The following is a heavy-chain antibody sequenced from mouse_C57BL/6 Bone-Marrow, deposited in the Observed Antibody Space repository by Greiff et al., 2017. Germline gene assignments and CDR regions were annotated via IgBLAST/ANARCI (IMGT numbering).Heavy chain of an antibody. D-gene: IGHD2-1*01. CDR2: ISSGGSYT. Sequence: EVQLMESGGDLVKPGGSLKLSCAASGFTFSSYGMSWVRQTPDKRLEWVATISSGGSYTYYPDSVKGRFTISRDNAKNTLYLQMSSLKSEDTAMYYCARLGNSAWFAYWGQGTLVTFSA. J-gene: IGHJ3*01. CDR3: ARLGNSAWFAY. V-gene: IGHV5-6*01. CDR1: GFTFSSYG.